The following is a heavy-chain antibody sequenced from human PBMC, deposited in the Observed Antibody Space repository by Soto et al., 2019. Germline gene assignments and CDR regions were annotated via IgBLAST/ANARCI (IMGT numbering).Heavy chain of an antibody. J-gene: IGHJ3*02. Sequence: ASVKVSCKASGYTFTGYYMHWVRQAPGQGLEWMGWINPNSGGTNYAQKFQGWVTMTRDTSISTAYMELSRLRSDDTAVYYCARSTGITGTEDAFDIWGQGTMVTVAS. CDR2: INPNSGGT. CDR3: ARSTGITGTEDAFDI. CDR1: GYTFTGYY. D-gene: IGHD1-20*01. V-gene: IGHV1-2*04.